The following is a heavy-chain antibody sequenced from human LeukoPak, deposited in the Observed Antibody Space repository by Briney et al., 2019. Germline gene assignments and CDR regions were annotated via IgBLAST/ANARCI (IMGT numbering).Heavy chain of an antibody. CDR2: IGTAGDT. V-gene: IGHV3-13*01. CDR1: GFTFSSYD. Sequence: GGSLRFSGAASGFTFSSYDLHWVGQATGKGLEGGSAIGTAGDTYDPGSVTSRFTISRATTKTALYLQRNDMGAEDTAQYYCARDAGRVGAITGFDDWGQGTLVTVSS. CDR3: ARDAGRVGAITGFDD. D-gene: IGHD1-26*01. J-gene: IGHJ4*02.